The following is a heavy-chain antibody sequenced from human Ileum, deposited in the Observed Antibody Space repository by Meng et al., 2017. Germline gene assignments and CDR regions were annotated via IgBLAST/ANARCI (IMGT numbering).Heavy chain of an antibody. V-gene: IGHV3-7*04. CDR2: IKQDGSEK. Sequence: GGSLRLSCAASGFTFSSYWMSWVRQAPGKGLEWVANIKQDGSEKYYVDSVKGRFTISRDNAKNSLYLQMNSLRAEDTAVYYCARGGNQIPAAIRTYYYYYGMDVWGQGTTVTSP. CDR3: ARGGNQIPAAIRTYYYYYGMDV. J-gene: IGHJ6*02. D-gene: IGHD2-2*01. CDR1: GFTFSSYW.